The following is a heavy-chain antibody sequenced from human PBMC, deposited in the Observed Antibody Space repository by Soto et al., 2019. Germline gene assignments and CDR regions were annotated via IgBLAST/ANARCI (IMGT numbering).Heavy chain of an antibody. V-gene: IGHV4-39*01. J-gene: IGHJ5*02. Sequence: SETLSLTCSVSGGSINSSSYFWGWVRQPPGKGLEWIGSIYYSVSTYYNPSLRSRVTISVDTSKNQFSLKLSSVTAANTAVFYCARHYSSGSRNWFDPWGQGTLVTVSS. CDR2: IYYSVST. CDR3: ARHYSSGSRNWFDP. D-gene: IGHD6-19*01. CDR1: GGSINSSSYF.